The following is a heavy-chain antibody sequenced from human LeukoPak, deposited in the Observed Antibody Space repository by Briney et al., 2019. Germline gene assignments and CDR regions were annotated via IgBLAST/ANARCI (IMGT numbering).Heavy chain of an antibody. CDR3: ARDDVPYRGTYTPFDV. Sequence: SETLSLTCAVSGYSISSGYYWGWIRQPPGKGLEWIGSIYHSGSTYYNPSLKSRVTISVDTSKNQFSLKLSSVTAADTAVYYCARDDVPYRGTYTPFDVWGQGTLVTVSS. J-gene: IGHJ4*02. CDR2: IYHSGST. CDR1: GYSISSGYY. V-gene: IGHV4-38-2*02. D-gene: IGHD3-10*02.